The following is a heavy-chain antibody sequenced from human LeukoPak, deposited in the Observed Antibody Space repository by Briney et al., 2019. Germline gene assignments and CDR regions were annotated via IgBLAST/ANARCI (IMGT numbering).Heavy chain of an antibody. CDR3: AKEMGSSQPFDY. J-gene: IGHJ4*02. Sequence: GGSLRLSCAASGFTFGTYGLAWVRQAPGKGLAWVSAISASGVNTYYADSVKGRFSISRDNSKNTLYLQMNSLRAEDTALYYCAKEMGSSQPFDYWGQGTLVTVSS. V-gene: IGHV3-23*01. CDR1: GFTFGTYG. D-gene: IGHD3-10*01. CDR2: ISASGVNT.